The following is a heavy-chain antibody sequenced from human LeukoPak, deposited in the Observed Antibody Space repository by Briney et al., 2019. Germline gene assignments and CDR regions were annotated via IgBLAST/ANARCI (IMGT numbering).Heavy chain of an antibody. CDR3: ASLQEAGGKFLGWFDG. V-gene: IGHV5-51*01. D-gene: IGHD4-23*01. J-gene: IGHJ5*02. Sequence: GESLKISCKGSGYSFTNYWIGWVRQMPGKGLEWMGIINPGDSDTRYSPSFQGQVTISADKSISSAYLQWSSLKASDTAMYYCASLQEAGGKFLGWFDGWGQGTLVTVSS. CDR2: INPGDSDT. CDR1: GYSFTNYW.